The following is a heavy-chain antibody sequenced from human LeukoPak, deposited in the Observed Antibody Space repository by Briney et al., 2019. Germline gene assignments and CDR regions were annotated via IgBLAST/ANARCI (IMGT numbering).Heavy chain of an antibody. CDR2: ISWNSGSI. V-gene: IGHV3-9*01. Sequence: SLRLSCAGSGFIFNNYAMHWVRQPPGKGLECVSGISWNSGSIDYADSVKGRFTISRDNAKNSLYLQVNSLRVEDTAFYYCAKDNRRHYTSGPNPDSLHWGQGALVTVSS. CDR1: GFIFNNYA. CDR3: AKDNRRHYTSGPNPDSLH. J-gene: IGHJ4*02. D-gene: IGHD6-19*01.